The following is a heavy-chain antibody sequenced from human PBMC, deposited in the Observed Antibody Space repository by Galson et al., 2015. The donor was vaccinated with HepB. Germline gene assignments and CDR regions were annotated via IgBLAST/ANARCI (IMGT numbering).Heavy chain of an antibody. CDR3: TTDNPEIRYYDILTGYYGAF. V-gene: IGHV3-15*07. Sequence: LRLSCAASGFTFSNAWMNWVRPAPGKGLEWVGRIKSKTDGGTTDYAAPVKGRFTISRDDSKNTLYLQMNSLKTEDTAVYYCTTDNPEIRYYDILTGYYGAFWGQGTTVTVSS. J-gene: IGHJ6*02. D-gene: IGHD3-9*01. CDR2: IKSKTDGGTT. CDR1: GFTFSNAW.